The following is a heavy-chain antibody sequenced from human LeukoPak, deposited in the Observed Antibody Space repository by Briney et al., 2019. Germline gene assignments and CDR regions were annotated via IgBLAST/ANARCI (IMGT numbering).Heavy chain of an antibody. CDR1: GGSFSGYY. Sequence: SETLSLTCAVYGGSFSGYYWSWIRQPPGKGLEWIGEISHSGSTNYNPSLKSRVTISVDTSKNQFSLKLSSVTAADTAVYYCARIQQQLDTYYFDYWGQGTLVTVSS. V-gene: IGHV4-34*01. J-gene: IGHJ4*02. CDR3: ARIQQQLDTYYFDY. D-gene: IGHD6-13*01. CDR2: ISHSGST.